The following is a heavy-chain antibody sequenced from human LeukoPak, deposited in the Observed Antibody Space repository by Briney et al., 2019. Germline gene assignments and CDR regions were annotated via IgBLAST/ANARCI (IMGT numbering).Heavy chain of an antibody. D-gene: IGHD5-12*01. J-gene: IGHJ5*02. Sequence: SETLSLTCTVSGVSISSYYWSWIRQPPGKGLEWIGYIYYSGSTNYNPSLKSRVTISVDTSKNQFSLKLSSVIAADTAVYYCARAHSGYDYNWFDPWGQGTLVTVSS. CDR3: ARAHSGYDYNWFDP. CDR1: GVSISSYY. CDR2: IYYSGST. V-gene: IGHV4-59*01.